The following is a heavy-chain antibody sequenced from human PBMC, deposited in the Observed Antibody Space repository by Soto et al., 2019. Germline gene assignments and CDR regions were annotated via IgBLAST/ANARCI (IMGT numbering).Heavy chain of an antibody. CDR2: IWYDGSNK. CDR3: ARGGEYNWKYAFDI. V-gene: IGHV3-33*01. Sequence: QEHLVESGGGVVQPGRSLRLSCVASGFIFSGFDMHWVRQAPGKGLEWVSHIWYDGSNKYYADSVKGRFTSSRDNSKNTHYLQMNSLRAEDTAVYFCARGGEYNWKYAFDIWGQGTMVAVSS. J-gene: IGHJ3*02. D-gene: IGHD1-7*01. CDR1: GFIFSGFD.